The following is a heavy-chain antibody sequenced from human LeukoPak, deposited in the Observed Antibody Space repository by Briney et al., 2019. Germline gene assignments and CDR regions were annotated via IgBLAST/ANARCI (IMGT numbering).Heavy chain of an antibody. Sequence: PGRSLRLSCAASGFTFSSYAMHWVRQAPGKGLDWVAVISYDGSNKYYADSVKGRFTISRDNSENTLYLQMNSLRAEDTAVYYCARAYCSGDTCYSATDWGQGTLVTVSS. D-gene: IGHD2-15*01. J-gene: IGHJ4*02. CDR2: ISYDGSNK. V-gene: IGHV3-30*04. CDR3: ARAYCSGDTCYSATD. CDR1: GFTFSSYA.